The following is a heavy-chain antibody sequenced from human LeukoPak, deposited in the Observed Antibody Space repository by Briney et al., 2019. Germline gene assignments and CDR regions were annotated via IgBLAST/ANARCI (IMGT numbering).Heavy chain of an antibody. D-gene: IGHD3-3*01. J-gene: IGHJ5*02. Sequence: ASVKVSCKASGYTFTGYYMHWVRQAPGQGLEWMGWINPNSGGTNYAQKFQGRVTMTRDTSISTAYMELSRPRSDDTAVYYCARGSIFGVVIMYHWFDPWGQGTLVTVSS. V-gene: IGHV1-2*02. CDR1: GYTFTGYY. CDR2: INPNSGGT. CDR3: ARGSIFGVVIMYHWFDP.